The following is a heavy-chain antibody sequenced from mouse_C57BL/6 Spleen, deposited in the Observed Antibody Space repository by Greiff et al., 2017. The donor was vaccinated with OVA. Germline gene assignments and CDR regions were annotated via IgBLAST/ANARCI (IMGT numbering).Heavy chain of an antibody. J-gene: IGHJ1*03. CDR2: ISDGGSSI. Sequence: EVQLVESGGGLVKPGGSLKLSCAASGFTFSSYAMPWVRQTPEKRLEWVATISDGGSSIYYPDNVKGRFTISRDNAKNNLYLQMSHLKSEDTAMYYCARRTGTGYFDVWGTGTTVTVSS. D-gene: IGHD3-1*01. CDR1: GFTFSSYA. CDR3: ARRTGTGYFDV. V-gene: IGHV5-4*03.